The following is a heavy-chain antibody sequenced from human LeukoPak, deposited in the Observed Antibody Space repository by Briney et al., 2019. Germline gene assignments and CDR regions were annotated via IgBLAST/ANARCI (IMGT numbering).Heavy chain of an antibody. CDR1: GGPFSGYY. CDR3: ARGRYASDY. CDR2: INHSGST. J-gene: IGHJ4*02. D-gene: IGHD5-12*01. Sequence: SETLSLTCAVYGGPFSGYYWSWIRQPPGKGLEWIGEINHSGSTNYNPSLKSRVTISVDTSKNQFSLKLSSVTAADTAVYYCARGRYASDYWGQGTLVTVSS. V-gene: IGHV4-34*01.